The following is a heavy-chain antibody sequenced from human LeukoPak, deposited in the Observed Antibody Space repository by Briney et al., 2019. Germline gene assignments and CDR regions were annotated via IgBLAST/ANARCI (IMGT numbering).Heavy chain of an antibody. J-gene: IGHJ4*02. Sequence: SQTLSLTCIVSGASVGSSYWSWIRQPPGKGLEWMGCFYYSGNTNSNPSLKSRVTISVDMSKNQFSLKLMSVTAADTAVYYCATVRPENSGSYYWDYWGQGTLVTVSS. V-gene: IGHV4-59*08. CDR1: GASVGSSY. CDR3: ATVRPENSGSYYWDY. D-gene: IGHD1-26*01. CDR2: FYYSGNT.